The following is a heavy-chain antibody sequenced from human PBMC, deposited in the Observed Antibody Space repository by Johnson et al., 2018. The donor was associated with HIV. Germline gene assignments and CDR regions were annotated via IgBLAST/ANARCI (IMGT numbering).Heavy chain of an antibody. CDR1: GFTFRSYP. V-gene: IGHV3-33*08. D-gene: IGHD3-16*01. J-gene: IGHJ3*02. CDR2: IWKDGSTK. Sequence: QVQLVESGGGVVHPGRSLRLSCAASGFTFRSYPMHWVRQAPGKWLEWVAVIWKDGSTKYYADSVKGRSAISRDNSKNTLYLQMNSLRAEATAVYYCARSVASYVEGAFDIWGQGTMVTVSS. CDR3: ARSVASYVEGAFDI.